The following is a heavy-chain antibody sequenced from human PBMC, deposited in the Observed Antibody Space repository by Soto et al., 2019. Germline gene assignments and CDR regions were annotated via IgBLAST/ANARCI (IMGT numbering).Heavy chain of an antibody. CDR2: ISSSGITT. CDR3: ARYGTRADW. J-gene: IGHJ4*02. D-gene: IGHD1-1*01. V-gene: IGHV3-48*03. Sequence: EVQLVESGGGFVQPGGSLRLSCAASGFTFRNYEMNWVRKAPGKGLEWVSYISSSGITTYYADFAAGRFTISRDNAKESRYLHLNSLRVEDTAVYYCARYGTRADWWGLGTQVTVSS. CDR1: GFTFRNYE.